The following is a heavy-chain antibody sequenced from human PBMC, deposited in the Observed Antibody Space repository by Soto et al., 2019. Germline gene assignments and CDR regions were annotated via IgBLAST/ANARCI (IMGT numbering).Heavy chain of an antibody. J-gene: IGHJ4*02. CDR1: GYTFTSSA. D-gene: IGHD6-19*01. CDR2: INAGNGNT. CDR3: ARDLGGWPDY. V-gene: IGHV1-3*01. Sequence: ASVKVSCKASGYTFTSSAIHWMRQAPGQRLEWMGWINAGNGNTKYSQKFQDRVTITRDTSASTAYMELSSLRSEDTAVYYCARDLGGWPDYWGQGTLVTVSS.